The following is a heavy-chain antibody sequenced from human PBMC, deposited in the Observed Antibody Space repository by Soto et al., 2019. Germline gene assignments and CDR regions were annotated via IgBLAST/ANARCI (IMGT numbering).Heavy chain of an antibody. CDR1: GDSVSGGYY. CDR3: ARDRGSYGMDV. Sequence: QVQLQESGPGLVKPSQTLSLTCTVSGDSVSGGYYWRWVRQRPRKGLEWIGYVSPIGTPYYSRSLNSRVSISIDTSKNQLSLEVRSVTAADTAVYYCARDRGSYGMDVWGQGTTVPVSS. J-gene: IGHJ6*02. CDR2: VSPIGTP. V-gene: IGHV4-31*03.